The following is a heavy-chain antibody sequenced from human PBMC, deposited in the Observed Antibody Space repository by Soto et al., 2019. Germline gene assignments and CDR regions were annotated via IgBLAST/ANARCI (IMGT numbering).Heavy chain of an antibody. CDR2: ISGSGGST. CDR3: ATTGGGSYYFDY. CDR1: GFTFSSYA. D-gene: IGHD1-26*01. V-gene: IGHV3-23*01. J-gene: IGHJ4*02. Sequence: QAGGSLRLSCAASGFTFSSYAMSWVRQAPGKGLEWVSAISGSGGSTYYADSVKGRFTISRDNSKNTLYLQMNSLRAEDTAVYYCATTGGGSYYFDYWGQGTLVTVSS.